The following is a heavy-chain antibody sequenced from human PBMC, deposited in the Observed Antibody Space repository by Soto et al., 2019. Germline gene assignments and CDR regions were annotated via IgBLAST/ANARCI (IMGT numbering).Heavy chain of an antibody. V-gene: IGHV3-33*01. CDR3: ARDVETTKANYYYYGMDV. J-gene: IGHJ6*02. CDR2: IWHDGSKT. Sequence: QEQLVESGGGVVQPGRSLSLSCAASGFSFSSYAMHWVRQAPGKGLEWVALIWHDGSKTSYADSVKGRFTISRDNSKNTPYLQMNNLRAEDTAVYYCARDVETTKANYYYYGMDVWGRGTPVTVSS. CDR1: GFSFSSYA. D-gene: IGHD5-18*01.